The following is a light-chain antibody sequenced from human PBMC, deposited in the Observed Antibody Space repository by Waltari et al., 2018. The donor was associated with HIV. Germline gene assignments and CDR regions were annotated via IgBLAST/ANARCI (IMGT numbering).Light chain of an antibody. CDR2: ANH. CDR1: SSNIGSYT. CDR3: ATWDASLSGPV. V-gene: IGLV1-44*01. J-gene: IGLJ2*01. Sequence: QSELTQPPSASGTPGQRVTISCSGSSSNIGSYTVNRYQQLPGTAPKLLIYANHQRPSGVPDRFSGSQSDTSASLAIGGLQSEDEADYYCATWDASLSGPVFGGGTKLTVL.